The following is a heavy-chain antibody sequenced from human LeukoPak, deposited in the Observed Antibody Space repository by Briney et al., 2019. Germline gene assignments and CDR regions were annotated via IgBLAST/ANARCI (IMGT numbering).Heavy chain of an antibody. Sequence: SETLSLTCAVYGGSFSGYYWSWIRQPPGKGREWIGEINHSGRTNYNPSLKSRVTLSVDTSKNQFSLKLSSVTAADTAVYYCARGLRFLEWFRVGFAYWGQGTLVTVSS. J-gene: IGHJ4*02. CDR3: ARGLRFLEWFRVGFAY. V-gene: IGHV4-34*01. CDR1: GGSFSGYY. CDR2: INHSGRT. D-gene: IGHD3-3*01.